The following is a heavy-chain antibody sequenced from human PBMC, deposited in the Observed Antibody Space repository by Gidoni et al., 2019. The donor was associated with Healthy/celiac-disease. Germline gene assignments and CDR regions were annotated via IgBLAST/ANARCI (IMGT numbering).Heavy chain of an antibody. CDR3: ARGSPVTTLDY. Sequence: QVQLQESGPGLVKPSQTLSLTCTVSGGSISSGGYYWCWIRQHPGKVLEWIGYIYYSGSTYYNPSLKSRVTISVDTSKNQFSLKLSSVTAADTAVYYCARGSPVTTLDYWGQGTLVTVSS. J-gene: IGHJ4*02. CDR1: GGSISSGGYY. D-gene: IGHD4-17*01. CDR2: IYYSGST. V-gene: IGHV4-31*03.